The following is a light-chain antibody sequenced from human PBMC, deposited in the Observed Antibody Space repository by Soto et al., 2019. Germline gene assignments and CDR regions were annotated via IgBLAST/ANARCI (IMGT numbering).Light chain of an antibody. CDR3: QQYDNLPLT. J-gene: IGKJ3*01. CDR2: DAS. CDR1: QDISNY. V-gene: IGKV1-33*01. Sequence: DIPMTQSPSSLSASVGDRVTITCQASQDISNYLNWYQQKPGKAPKLLIYDASNLETGVPSRFSGSGSGTDFTSTISSLQPEDIATYYCQQYDNLPLTFGPGTKVDIK.